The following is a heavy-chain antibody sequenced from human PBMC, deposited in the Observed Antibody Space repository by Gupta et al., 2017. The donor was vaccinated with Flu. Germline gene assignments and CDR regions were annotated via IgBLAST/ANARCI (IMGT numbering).Heavy chain of an antibody. CDR2: ISYDGKYD. D-gene: IGHD3-10*02. J-gene: IGHJ6*02. V-gene: IGHV3-30*18. Sequence: QVQLVESGGGVVQPGRSLTLSCEASGFGFNNYGMHWVRQAPGKGLEWVAVISYDGKYDFYADSVKGRFTISRDGSKNMIFLEMSSLRGEDTAVYYCAKDHMFQSLCCPFFDYGLDAWGLGTTVTV. CDR3: AKDHMFQSLCCPFFDYGLDA. CDR1: GFGFNNYG.